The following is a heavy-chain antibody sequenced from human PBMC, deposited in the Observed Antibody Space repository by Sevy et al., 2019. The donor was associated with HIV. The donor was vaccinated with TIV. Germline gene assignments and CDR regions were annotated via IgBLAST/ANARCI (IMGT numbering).Heavy chain of an antibody. CDR1: EFTFSSYE. J-gene: IGHJ4*02. Sequence: GGSLRLSCAASEFTFSSYEMNWVRQAPGKGLEWVSYISSSGSLIYYADSAKGRFTISRDNAKNSLYLQMNSLRAEDTAVYYCAAGVVIGTTFDYWGQGTLVTVSS. D-gene: IGHD3-22*01. V-gene: IGHV3-48*03. CDR3: AAGVVIGTTFDY. CDR2: ISSSGSLI.